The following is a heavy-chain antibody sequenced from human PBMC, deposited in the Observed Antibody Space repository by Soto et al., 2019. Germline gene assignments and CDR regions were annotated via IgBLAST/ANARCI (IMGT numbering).Heavy chain of an antibody. Sequence: QVQLVESGGGVVQPGRSLRLSCAASGFTFSSYGMHWVRQAPGKGLEWVAVIWYDGSNNYYADSVKGRFTISRDNSKNTLYLQMNSLRAEDTAVYYCARDVRSYDSSGYYVGDFDYWGQGTLVTVSS. CDR3: ARDVRSYDSSGYYVGDFDY. CDR2: IWYDGSNN. D-gene: IGHD3-22*01. J-gene: IGHJ4*02. V-gene: IGHV3-33*01. CDR1: GFTFSSYG.